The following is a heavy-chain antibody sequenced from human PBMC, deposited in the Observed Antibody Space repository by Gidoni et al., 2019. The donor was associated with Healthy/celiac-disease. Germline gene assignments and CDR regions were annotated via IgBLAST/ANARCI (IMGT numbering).Heavy chain of an antibody. J-gene: IGHJ4*02. V-gene: IGHV3-21*01. CDR3: ASSPYDSSGYFSF. CDR2: ISSSSSYI. D-gene: IGHD3-22*01. CDR1: GFTSSSYS. Sequence: EVQLVESGGGLVKPGGSLRLSCAASGFTSSSYSMNWVRQAPGKGLDWVSSISSSSSYIYYADSVKGRFTISRDNAKNSLYLQMNSLRAEDTAVYYCASSPYDSSGYFSFWGQGTLVTVSS.